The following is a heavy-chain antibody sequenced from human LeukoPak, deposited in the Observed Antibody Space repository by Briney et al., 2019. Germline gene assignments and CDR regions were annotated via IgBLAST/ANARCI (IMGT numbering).Heavy chain of an antibody. CDR1: GFTVSSNY. V-gene: IGHV3-53*01. D-gene: IGHD2-15*01. J-gene: IGHJ3*02. CDR2: IYTGGGT. CDR3: ARDRIDAFDI. Sequence: PGGSLRLSCAASGFTVSSNYMTWVRQAPGKGLEWVSVIYTGGGTHYADSVKGRFTISRDTSKNTLYLQMNSLRAEDTAVYYCARDRIDAFDIWGQGTMVTVSS.